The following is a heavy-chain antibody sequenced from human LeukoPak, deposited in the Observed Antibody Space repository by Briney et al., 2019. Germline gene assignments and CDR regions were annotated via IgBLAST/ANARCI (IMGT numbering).Heavy chain of an antibody. D-gene: IGHD1-14*01. V-gene: IGHV3-74*01. Sequence: GGSLRLSCAVSGFTFSSYWMHWVRQAPGKGLVWVSRINGDGSDISYADPVKGRFTMSRDNPKNTLYLQMNSLRAKDTAVYYCARTSEGGYFDYWGQGAVVTVSS. CDR1: GFTFSSYW. CDR2: INGDGSDI. CDR3: ARTSEGGYFDY. J-gene: IGHJ4*02.